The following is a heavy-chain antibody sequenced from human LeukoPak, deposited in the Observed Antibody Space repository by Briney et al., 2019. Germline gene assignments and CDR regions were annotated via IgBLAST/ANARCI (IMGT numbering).Heavy chain of an antibody. CDR1: GFTFSTYW. CDR2: IKQDGSEK. V-gene: IGHV3-7*01. CDR3: AVGISGTPLDY. D-gene: IGHD1-7*01. Sequence: GGSLRLPCAASGFTFSTYWMSWVRQAPGKGLEWVANIKQDGSEKYYVDSVKGRFTISRDNAKNSLYLQMNSLRAEDTAVYYCAVGISGTPLDYWGQGALVTVSS. J-gene: IGHJ4*02.